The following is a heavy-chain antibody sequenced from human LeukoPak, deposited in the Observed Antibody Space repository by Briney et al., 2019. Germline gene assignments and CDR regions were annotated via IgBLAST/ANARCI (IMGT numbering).Heavy chain of an antibody. V-gene: IGHV3-21*01. J-gene: IGHJ6*03. CDR1: GFTFSSYE. Sequence: PGGSLRLSCAVSGFTFSSYEMNWVRQAPGKGLEWVSSITSSSTYIYYADSVKGRFTISRDNAKNSLYLQMNSLRPEDTAVYYCARDPYSGNYGGYYYYMDVWGKGTTVTISS. CDR3: ARDPYSGNYGGYYYYMDV. CDR2: ITSSSTYI. D-gene: IGHD1-26*01.